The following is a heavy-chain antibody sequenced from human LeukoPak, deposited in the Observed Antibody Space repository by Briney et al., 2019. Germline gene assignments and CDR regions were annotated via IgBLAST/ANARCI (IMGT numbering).Heavy chain of an antibody. V-gene: IGHV3-23*01. J-gene: IGHJ2*01. D-gene: IGHD2-15*01. Sequence: GRSLRLSCAASGFTFSSYAMSWVRQAPGKGLEWVSAISGSGGSTYYADSVKGRFTISRDNSKNTLYLQMNSLRAEDTAVYYCAKGGYCSGGSCYDYWYFDLWGRGTLVTVSS. CDR3: AKGGYCSGGSCYDYWYFDL. CDR2: ISGSGGST. CDR1: GFTFSSYA.